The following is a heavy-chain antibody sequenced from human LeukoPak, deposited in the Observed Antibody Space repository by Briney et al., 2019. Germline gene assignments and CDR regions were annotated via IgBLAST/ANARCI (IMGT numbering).Heavy chain of an antibody. J-gene: IGHJ3*02. V-gene: IGHV3-21*01. CDR3: AREFTPNYYDSSGYYPPGAFDI. CDR1: GGTFSSYS. Sequence: SCKASGGTFSSYSMNWVRQAPGKGLEWVSSISSSSSYIYYADSVKGRFTISRDNAKNSLYLQMNSLRAEDTAVYYCAREFTPNYYDSSGYYPPGAFDIWGQGTMVTVSS. D-gene: IGHD3-22*01. CDR2: ISSSSSYI.